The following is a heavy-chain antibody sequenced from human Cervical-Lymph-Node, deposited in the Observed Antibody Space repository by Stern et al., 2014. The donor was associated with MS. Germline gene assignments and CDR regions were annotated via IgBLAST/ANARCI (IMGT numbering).Heavy chain of an antibody. J-gene: IGHJ4*02. CDR2: ISPLFGTT. CDR1: GGTFSTFD. V-gene: IGHV1-69*01. Sequence: VQLGESGAEVKKPGSSMKVSCKASGGTFSTFDIIWVRQAPGQGLELLGGISPLFGTTNYVQKFQGRVTMTADESTSTAYMELNSLRSEDTAVYYCARHQGGIAANWGQGTLVTVSS. CDR3: ARHQGGIAAN. D-gene: IGHD6-13*01.